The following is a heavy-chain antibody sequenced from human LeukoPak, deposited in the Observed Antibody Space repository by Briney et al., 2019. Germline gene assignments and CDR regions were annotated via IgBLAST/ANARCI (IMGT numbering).Heavy chain of an antibody. D-gene: IGHD3-22*01. Sequence: AGGSLRLSCAASGFTFSSYGMHWVRQAPGKGLEWVAVIWYDGSNKYYADSVKGRFTISRDNSKNTLYLQMNSLRAEDTAVYYCARESSGPFRYFDYWGQGTLVTVSS. CDR2: IWYDGSNK. J-gene: IGHJ4*02. CDR1: GFTFSSYG. CDR3: ARESSGPFRYFDY. V-gene: IGHV3-33*01.